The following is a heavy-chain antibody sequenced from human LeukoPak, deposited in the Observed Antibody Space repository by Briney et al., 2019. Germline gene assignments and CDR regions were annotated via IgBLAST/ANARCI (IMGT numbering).Heavy chain of an antibody. Sequence: GASVKVSCKASGGTFSSYAISWVRQAPGQGLEWMGWISAYNGNTNYAQKLQGRVTMTTDTSTSTAYMELRSLRSDDTAVYYCARMEDLVFDYRGQGTLVTVSS. CDR1: GGTFSSYA. V-gene: IGHV1-18*01. CDR2: ISAYNGNT. J-gene: IGHJ4*02. CDR3: ARMEDLVFDY. D-gene: IGHD3-3*01.